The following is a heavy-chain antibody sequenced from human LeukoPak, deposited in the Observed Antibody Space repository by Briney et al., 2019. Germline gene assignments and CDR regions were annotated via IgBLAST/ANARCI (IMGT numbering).Heavy chain of an antibody. CDR2: ISSSSTYI. J-gene: IGHJ4*02. Sequence: GGSLRLPCAASGFTFSTYSMNWVRQAPGKGLEWVSAISSSSTYIYYADSVKGRITITRDNAKNSLYLQMNSLRAEDTAVYYCARLLYDYVWGSYRSYYFDFWGQGTLVTVSS. V-gene: IGHV3-21*01. CDR1: GFTFSTYS. D-gene: IGHD3-16*02. CDR3: ARLLYDYVWGSYRSYYFDF.